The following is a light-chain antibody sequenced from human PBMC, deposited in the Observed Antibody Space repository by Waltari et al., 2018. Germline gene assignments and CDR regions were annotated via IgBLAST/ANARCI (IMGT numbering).Light chain of an antibody. Sequence: QSALTQPASVSGSPGQSITISCTGTSSDVGGYNYVPWYQQHPGKAPKLMIYYVSNRPSGVSKRFSGSKSGNTASLTISGLQAEDEADYYCSSYTSSSTLPVFGGGTKLTVL. CDR3: SSYTSSSTLPV. CDR2: YVS. V-gene: IGLV2-14*03. CDR1: SSDVGGYNY. J-gene: IGLJ3*02.